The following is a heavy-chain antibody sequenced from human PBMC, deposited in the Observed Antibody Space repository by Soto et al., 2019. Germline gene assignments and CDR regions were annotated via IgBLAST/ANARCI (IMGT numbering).Heavy chain of an antibody. Sequence: SETLSLTCAVYGGSFSGYYWSWIRQPPGKGLEWIGEINHSGSTNYNPSLKRRVTISVDTSKNQFSLKLSSVTAADTAVYYCARGLRYYDFWSGYASFMDVWGQGTTVT. V-gene: IGHV4-34*01. CDR2: INHSGST. J-gene: IGHJ6*02. D-gene: IGHD3-3*01. CDR3: ARGLRYYDFWSGYASFMDV. CDR1: GGSFSGYY.